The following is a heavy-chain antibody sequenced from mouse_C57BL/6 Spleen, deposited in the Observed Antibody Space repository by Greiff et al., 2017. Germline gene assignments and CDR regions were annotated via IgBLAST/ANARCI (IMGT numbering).Heavy chain of an antibody. V-gene: IGHV5-17*01. CDR2: ISSGSSTI. CDR3: ARREGAMDY. CDR1: GFTFSDYG. Sequence: DVMLVESGGGLVKPGGSLKLSCAASGFTFSDYGMHWVRQAPEKGLEWVAYISSGSSTIYYADTVKGRSTISRDNAKNTLFLQMTSLRSEDTAMYYCARREGAMDYWGQGTSVTVSS. J-gene: IGHJ4*01.